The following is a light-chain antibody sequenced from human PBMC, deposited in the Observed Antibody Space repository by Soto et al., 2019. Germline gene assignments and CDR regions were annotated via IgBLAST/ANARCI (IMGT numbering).Light chain of an antibody. CDR3: QQYDNLSLT. CDR1: QSISTW. V-gene: IGKV1-33*01. J-gene: IGKJ5*01. CDR2: DAS. Sequence: DIQMTQSPSSLSASVGDRVTITVGASQSISTWLAWYQQKPGKAPKLLIYDASNLETGVPSRFSGSGSGTDFTFTISSLQPEDIATYYCQQYDNLSLTFGQGTRLEIK.